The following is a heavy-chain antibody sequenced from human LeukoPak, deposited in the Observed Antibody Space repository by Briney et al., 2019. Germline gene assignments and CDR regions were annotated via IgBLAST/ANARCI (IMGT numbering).Heavy chain of an antibody. CDR3: AKEAGRGYSYGYYYYYYYMDV. CDR1: GFTFDDYA. CDR2: ISWNSGSI. J-gene: IGHJ6*03. Sequence: PGRSLRLSCAASGFTFDDYAMHWVRQAPGKGLEWVSGISWNSGSIGYADSVKGRFTISRDNAKNSLYLQMNSLRAEDTALYYCAKEAGRGYSYGYYYYYYYMDVWGKGTTVTVSS. V-gene: IGHV3-9*01. D-gene: IGHD5-18*01.